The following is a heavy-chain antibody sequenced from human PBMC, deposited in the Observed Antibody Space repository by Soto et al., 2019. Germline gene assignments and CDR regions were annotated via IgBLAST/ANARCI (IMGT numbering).Heavy chain of an antibody. D-gene: IGHD6-19*01. CDR3: AKTANGWFSAFDI. J-gene: IGHJ3*02. CDR1: GFTFSSYA. V-gene: IGHV3-23*01. Sequence: EVQLLESGGGLVQPGGSLRLSCAASGFTFSSYAMSWVRQAPGKGLEWVSAISGSGGTTYYADSVKGRFTFSRDNYKNTLYLQMNSLRDEDTAVYYCAKTANGWFSAFDIGGQGTMVTVSS. CDR2: ISGSGGTT.